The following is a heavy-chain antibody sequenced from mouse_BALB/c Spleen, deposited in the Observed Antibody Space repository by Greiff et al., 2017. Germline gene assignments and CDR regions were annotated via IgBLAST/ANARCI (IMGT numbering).Heavy chain of an antibody. Sequence: EVQRVESGGGLVQPGGSLRLSCATSGFTFTDYYMSWVRQPPGKALEWLGFIRNKANGYTTEYSASVKGRFTISRDNSQSILYLQMNTLRAEDSATYYCARDGATVVAGGYAMDYWGQGTSVTVSS. V-gene: IGHV7-3*02. CDR2: IRNKANGYTT. J-gene: IGHJ4*01. CDR1: GFTFTDYY. CDR3: ARDGATVVAGGYAMDY. D-gene: IGHD1-1*01.